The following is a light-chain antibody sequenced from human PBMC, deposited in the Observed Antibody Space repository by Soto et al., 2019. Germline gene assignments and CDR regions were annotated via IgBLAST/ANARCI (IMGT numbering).Light chain of an antibody. CDR1: QSISRD. CDR2: GAV. J-gene: IGKJ4*01. CDR3: QQSYSTPLT. V-gene: IGKV1-39*01. Sequence: DIQMTQSPSSLSASVGDRLTITCRASQSISRDLNWYQQKPGKAPKLLNYGAVNLQSGVPSRFSGSGSGTDFTLTITSLQPEDFATYYCQQSYSTPLTFGGGTKVEVK.